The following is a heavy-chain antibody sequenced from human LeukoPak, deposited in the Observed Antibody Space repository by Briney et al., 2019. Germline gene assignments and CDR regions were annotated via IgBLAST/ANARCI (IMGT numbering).Heavy chain of an antibody. V-gene: IGHV3-33*01. CDR2: IWYDGSNR. J-gene: IGHJ4*02. CDR1: GFTFSSYG. Sequence: GGSLRLSCAASGFTFSSYGMHWVRQAPGKGLEWVAVIWYDGSNRYYADSVKGRYTISRDNSKNTLYLQLNSLRAEDTAVYYCARGKREVLNTRVFDYWGQGTLVTVSS. CDR3: ARGKREVLNTRVFDY. D-gene: IGHD1-26*01.